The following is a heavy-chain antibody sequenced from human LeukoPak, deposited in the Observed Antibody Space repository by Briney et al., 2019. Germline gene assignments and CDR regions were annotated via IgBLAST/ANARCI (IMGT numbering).Heavy chain of an antibody. D-gene: IGHD3-10*01. CDR2: ISWNSGSI. V-gene: IGHV3-9*01. CDR1: GFTFDDYA. CDR3: AKDRQQPPMVRGFSESDV. Sequence: GGSLRLSCAASGFTFDDYAMHWVRQAPGKGLEWVSGISWNSGSIGYADSVKGRFTISRDNAKNSLYLQMNSLRAEDTAVYYCAKDRQQPPMVRGFSESDVWGQGTTVTVSS. J-gene: IGHJ6*02.